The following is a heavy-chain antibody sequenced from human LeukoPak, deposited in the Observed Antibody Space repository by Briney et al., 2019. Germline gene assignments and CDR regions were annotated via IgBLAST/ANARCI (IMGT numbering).Heavy chain of an antibody. CDR1: GGSISSYY. D-gene: IGHD1-26*01. CDR3: ARHVIGPGWEQRENY. CDR2: IYTSGST. Sequence: SETLSLTCTVSGGSISSYYWSWIRQPAGKGLEWIGRIYTSGSTNYNPSLKSRVTMSVDTSKNQFSLRLSSVTAADTAVYYCARHVIGPGWEQRENYWGQGTLVTVSS. J-gene: IGHJ4*02. V-gene: IGHV4-4*07.